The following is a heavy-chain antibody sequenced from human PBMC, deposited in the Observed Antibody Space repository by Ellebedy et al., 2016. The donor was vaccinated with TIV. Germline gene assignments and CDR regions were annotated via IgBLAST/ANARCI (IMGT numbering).Heavy chain of an antibody. V-gene: IGHV3-23*01. CDR1: GFSFRTFD. J-gene: IGHJ5*02. Sequence: GGSLRLSXAASGFSFRTFDMSWVRQAPGKGLEWVSVFRHHDDSKHYGDSVKGRFTISRDTSKNILFLQMNSLRAEDTAVYYCAKEERLQYNWFDPWGQGTLVTVSS. CDR2: FRHHDDSK. D-gene: IGHD1-26*01. CDR3: AKEERLQYNWFDP.